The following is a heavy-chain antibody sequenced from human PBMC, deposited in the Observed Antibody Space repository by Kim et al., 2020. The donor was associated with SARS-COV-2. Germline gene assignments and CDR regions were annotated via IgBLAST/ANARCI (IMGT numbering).Heavy chain of an antibody. CDR2: LYWNNDK. CDR3: ARNILNIRYEISGSHHPFDY. J-gene: IGHJ4*02. D-gene: IGHD3-22*01. V-gene: IGHV2-5*01. Sequence: SGPTLVNPTQTLTLTCTFSGFSLNTDGVRVGWIRQPPGKALEWLALLYWNNDKRYSPSLKTRLSITKDASKNQVVLTMTNMAPVDTATYFCARNILNIRYEISGSHHPFDYWGQGALVTVSS. CDR1: GFSLNTDGVR.